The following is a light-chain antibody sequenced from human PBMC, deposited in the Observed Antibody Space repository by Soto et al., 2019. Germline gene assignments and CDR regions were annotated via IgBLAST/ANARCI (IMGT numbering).Light chain of an antibody. Sequence: EIVLTQSPGILSLSPGGRASLSCRASQSVTSYLAWYQQKPGQAPRLLIYDASNRATGIPARFSGSGSGTDFTLTISSLEPEDFAVYYCQQRNNWPSFGQGTRLEIK. V-gene: IGKV3-11*01. CDR2: DAS. CDR1: QSVTSY. J-gene: IGKJ5*01. CDR3: QQRNNWPS.